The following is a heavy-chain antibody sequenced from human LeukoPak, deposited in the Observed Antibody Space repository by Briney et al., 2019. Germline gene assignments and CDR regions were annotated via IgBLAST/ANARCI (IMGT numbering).Heavy chain of an antibody. CDR3: ARADDYGDYWGYFQH. Sequence: GRSLRLSCAASGFTFSSYGMHWVRQAPGKGLEWVAVISYDGSNKYYADSVKGRFTISRDNAKNSLYLQMNSLRAEDTAVYYCARADDYGDYWGYFQHWGQGTLVTVSS. CDR1: GFTFSSYG. J-gene: IGHJ1*01. D-gene: IGHD4-17*01. V-gene: IGHV3-30*03. CDR2: ISYDGSNK.